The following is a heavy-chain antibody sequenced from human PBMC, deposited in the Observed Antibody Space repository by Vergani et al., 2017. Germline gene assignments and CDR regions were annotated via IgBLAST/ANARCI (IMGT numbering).Heavy chain of an antibody. CDR2: ISYDGSNK. CDR3: AKDQYQLLYYYYGMDV. Sequence: QVQLVESGGGVVQPGRSLRLSCAASGFTFSSYGMHWVRQAPGKGLEWVAVISYDGSNKYYADSVKGRFTISRDNSKNTLYLQMNSLRAEDTAVYYCAKDQYQLLYYYYGMDVWGQGTTVTVSS. V-gene: IGHV3-30*18. D-gene: IGHD2-2*01. CDR1: GFTFSSYG. J-gene: IGHJ6*02.